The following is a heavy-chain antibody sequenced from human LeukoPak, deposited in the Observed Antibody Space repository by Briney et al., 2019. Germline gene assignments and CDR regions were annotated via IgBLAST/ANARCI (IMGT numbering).Heavy chain of an antibody. Sequence: GGSLRLSCAASGFTFSSYWMHWVRQAPGKGLVWVPRINSDGSSTSYADPVKGRFTISRDNAKNTLYLQMNSLRAEDTAVYYCARYSYGFAFDYWGQGTLVTVSS. CDR2: INSDGSST. J-gene: IGHJ4*02. CDR3: ARYSYGFAFDY. V-gene: IGHV3-74*01. D-gene: IGHD5-18*01. CDR1: GFTFSSYW.